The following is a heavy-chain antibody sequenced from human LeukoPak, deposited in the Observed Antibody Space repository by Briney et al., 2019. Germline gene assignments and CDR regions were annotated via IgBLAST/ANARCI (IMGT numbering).Heavy chain of an antibody. V-gene: IGHV4-59*01. D-gene: IGHD5-18*01. CDR2: VYYSGST. CDR1: GGSISTYY. CDR3: ARDSGYSYGYGFDP. Sequence: SETLSLTCIVSGGSISTYYWSWIRQPPGKGLEWIGYVYYSGSTNYNPSLKSRVTISVDTSKNQFYLKLSSVTAADTAVYYCARDSGYSYGYGFDPWGQGTLVTVSS. J-gene: IGHJ5*02.